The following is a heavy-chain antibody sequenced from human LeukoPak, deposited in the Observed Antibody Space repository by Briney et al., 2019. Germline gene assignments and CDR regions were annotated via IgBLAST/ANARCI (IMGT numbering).Heavy chain of an antibody. CDR3: THYHLTYFDY. J-gene: IGHJ4*02. Sequence: SGPTLVKPTQTLTLTCTFSGFSLSTTREAVGWVRQPPGKALEWLALIFRDDDKRYSTSLRSRLRITKDTSKNRVVLTLTNVDPVDTATYYCTHYHLTYFDYWGQGALVTVS. CDR1: GFSLSTTREA. D-gene: IGHD1-14*01. CDR2: IFRDDDK. V-gene: IGHV2-5*02.